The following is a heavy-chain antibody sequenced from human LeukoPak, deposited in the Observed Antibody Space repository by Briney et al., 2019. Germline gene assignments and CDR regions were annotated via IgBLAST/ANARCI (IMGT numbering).Heavy chain of an antibody. J-gene: IGHJ4*02. CDR1: GFTFSNYA. CDR3: AKAGIAVPATPEY. CDR2: ISSGGGTT. Sequence: PGGSLRLSCAASGFTFSNYAMNWVRLAPGKGLEWVSVISSGGGTTDYSDSVKGRFIISRDNSKNTLYLQMNSLRVDDTALYYCAKAGIAVPATPEYCGQGTQVTVSS. D-gene: IGHD6-19*01. V-gene: IGHV3-23*01.